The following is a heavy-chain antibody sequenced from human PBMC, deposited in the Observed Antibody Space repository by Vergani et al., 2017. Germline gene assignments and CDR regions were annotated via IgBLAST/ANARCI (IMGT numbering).Heavy chain of an antibody. CDR2: IYYSGST. CDR1: GGSISSSSYY. V-gene: IGHV4-39*01. Sequence: QLQLQESGPGLVKPSETLSLTCTVSGGSISSSSYYWGWLRQPPGKGLEWIGSIYYSGSTYYNPSLKSRVTISVDTSKNQFSLKLSSVTAADTAVYYCARHARGVSTAHWFDPWGQGTLVTVSS. CDR3: ARHARGVSTAHWFDP. D-gene: IGHD2-2*01. J-gene: IGHJ5*02.